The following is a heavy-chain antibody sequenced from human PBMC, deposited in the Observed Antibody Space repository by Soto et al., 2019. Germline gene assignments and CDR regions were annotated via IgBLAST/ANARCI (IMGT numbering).Heavy chain of an antibody. D-gene: IGHD3-16*01. CDR3: ARLSRASFALDV. Sequence: PGESLKISCQGSGYSFTTSWIGWVRQMPGKGLEWMGLIYPGDSDTRYSPSFQGQVTITVDKSINTAYLQWSGLKASDTAVYYCARLSRASFALDVWGQGTTVTVSS. V-gene: IGHV5-51*01. CDR2: IYPGDSDT. J-gene: IGHJ6*02. CDR1: GYSFTTSW.